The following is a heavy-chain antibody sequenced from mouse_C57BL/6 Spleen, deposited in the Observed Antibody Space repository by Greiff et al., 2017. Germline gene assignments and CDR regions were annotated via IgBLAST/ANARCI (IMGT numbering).Heavy chain of an antibody. CDR1: GYAFSSSW. CDR2: IYPGDGDT. D-gene: IGHD2-10*01. V-gene: IGHV1-82*01. CDR3: AREEAYYPFAY. Sequence: VQRVESGPELVKPGASVKISCKASGYAFSSSWMNWVKQRPGKGLEWIGRIYPGDGDTNYNGQFKGKATLTADKSSSTAYMQLSSLTSEDSAVYCCAREEAYYPFAYWGHGTLVTVSA. J-gene: IGHJ3*01.